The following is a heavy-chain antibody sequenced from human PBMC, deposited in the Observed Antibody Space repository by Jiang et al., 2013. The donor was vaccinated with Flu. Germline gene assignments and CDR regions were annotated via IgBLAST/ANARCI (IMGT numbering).Heavy chain of an antibody. CDR3: ARDLVNTAMVPDAFDI. V-gene: IGHV4-4*02. J-gene: IGHJ3*02. Sequence: SRVTISVDKSKNQFSLKLSSVTAADTAVYYCARDLVNTAMVPDAFDIWGQGTMVTVSS. D-gene: IGHD5-18*01.